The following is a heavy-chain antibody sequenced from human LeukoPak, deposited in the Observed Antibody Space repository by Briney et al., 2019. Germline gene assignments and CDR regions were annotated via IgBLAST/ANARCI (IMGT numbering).Heavy chain of an antibody. CDR2: MNPNSGNT. J-gene: IGHJ6*02. CDR3: ARGRWLQAYYYYGMDV. D-gene: IGHD5-24*01. V-gene: IGHV1-8*01. CDR1: GYTFTSYD. Sequence: ASVKVSCKASGYTFTSYDINWVRQATGQGLEWMGWMNPNSGNTGYAQKFQGRVTMTRNTSISTAYMELSSLRSEDTAVYYCARGRWLQAYYYYGMDVWGQGTTVIVSS.